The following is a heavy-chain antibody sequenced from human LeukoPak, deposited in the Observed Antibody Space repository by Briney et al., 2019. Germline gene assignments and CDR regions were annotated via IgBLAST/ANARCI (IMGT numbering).Heavy chain of an antibody. D-gene: IGHD4-11*01. CDR1: GFTFSSYA. V-gene: IGHV3-23*01. J-gene: IGHJ4*02. CDR2: ISGSGGST. Sequence: GSLRLSCAASGFTFSSYAMSWVRQAPGKGLEWVSAISGSGGSTSYADSVKGRFTISRDNAKNSLYLQMNSLRAEDTAVYYCTREDHSNYNYWGQGTLVTVSS. CDR3: TREDHSNYNY.